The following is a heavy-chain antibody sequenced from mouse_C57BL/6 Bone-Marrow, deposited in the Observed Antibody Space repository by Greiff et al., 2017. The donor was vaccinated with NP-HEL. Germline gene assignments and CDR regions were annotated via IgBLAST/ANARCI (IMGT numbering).Heavy chain of an antibody. Sequence: QVQLQQSGAELVKPGASVKISCKASGYAFSSYWMNWVKQRPGKGLEWIGQIYPGDGDTNYNGKFKGKATLTADKSSSTAYMQLSSLTSEVSAVYFCARREGGIYYDYDAYAMDYWGQGTSVTVSS. CDR3: ARREGGIYYDYDAYAMDY. CDR1: GYAFSSYW. J-gene: IGHJ4*01. V-gene: IGHV1-80*01. D-gene: IGHD2-4*01. CDR2: IYPGDGDT.